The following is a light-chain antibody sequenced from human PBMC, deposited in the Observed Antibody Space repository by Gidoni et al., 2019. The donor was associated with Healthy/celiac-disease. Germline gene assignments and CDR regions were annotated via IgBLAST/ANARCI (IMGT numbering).Light chain of an antibody. CDR1: QSISSY. V-gene: IGKV1-39*01. Sequence: DIQMTQSPSSLSASGGDRVTITCRASQSISSYLNWYQQKPGKAPKLLIYAASSLQSGVPSRFSGSGSGTDFTLTISSLQPEDFATYYCQQSYSTPVHFGQGTKLEIK. J-gene: IGKJ2*01. CDR3: QQSYSTPVH. CDR2: AAS.